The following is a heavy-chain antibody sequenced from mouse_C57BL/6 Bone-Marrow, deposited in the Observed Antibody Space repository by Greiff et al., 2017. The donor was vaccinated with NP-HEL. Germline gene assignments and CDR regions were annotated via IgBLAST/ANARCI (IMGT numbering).Heavy chain of an antibody. Sequence: QVQLQQPGADLVKPGASVQLSCKASGYTFTSYWMHWVKQRPGRGLEWIGRIDPNSGGTKFNEQFKTKATLTVDKPSSTAYMQLSSLTSEDSAVYYCARYYYGSRGWYFDVWGTGTTVTVSS. CDR1: GYTFTSYW. V-gene: IGHV1-72*01. J-gene: IGHJ1*03. CDR2: IDPNSGGT. D-gene: IGHD1-1*01. CDR3: ARYYYGSRGWYFDV.